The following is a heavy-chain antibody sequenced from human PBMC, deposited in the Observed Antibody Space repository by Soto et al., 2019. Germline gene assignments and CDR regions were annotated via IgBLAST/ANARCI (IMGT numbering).Heavy chain of an antibody. D-gene: IGHD2-2*01. CDR3: AKDRPYRGQMAVVPAAMVGWFDP. J-gene: IGHJ5*02. V-gene: IGHV5-51*01. CDR2: IYPGDSDT. CDR1: GYSFTSYW. Sequence: GESLKISCKGSGYSFTSYWIGWVRQMPGKGLEWMGIIYPGDSDTRYSPSFQGQVTISADKSISTAYLQMNSLRAEDTAVYYCAKDRPYRGQMAVVPAAMVGWFDPWGQGTLVTVSS.